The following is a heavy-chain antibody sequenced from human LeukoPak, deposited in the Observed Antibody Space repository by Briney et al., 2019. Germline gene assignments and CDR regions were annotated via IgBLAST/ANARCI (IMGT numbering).Heavy chain of an antibody. J-gene: IGHJ5*02. D-gene: IGHD2-2*01. CDR2: ISYDGSNK. CDR1: GFTFNSYG. Sequence: GGSLRLSCAASGFTFNSYGMHWVRQAPGKGLEWVVVISYDGSNKYYADSVKGRFTISRDNSKNTLYLQMNSLRAEDTAVYYCAKDGACSSTSCYLDSMDWFDPWGQGTLVTVSS. V-gene: IGHV3-30*18. CDR3: AKDGACSSTSCYLDSMDWFDP.